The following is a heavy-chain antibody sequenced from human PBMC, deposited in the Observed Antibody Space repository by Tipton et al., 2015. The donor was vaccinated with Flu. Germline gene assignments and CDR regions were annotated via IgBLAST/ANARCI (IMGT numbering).Heavy chain of an antibody. V-gene: IGHV4-61*02. CDR2: IYTSGST. CDR3: AREGGDFWSGYYAYYFDY. J-gene: IGHJ4*02. Sequence: TLSLTCTVSGGSISSGSYYWSWIRQPAGKGLEWIGRIYTSGSTNYNPSLKSRVTISVDTSKNQFSLKLRSVTAADTAVYYCAREGGDFWSGYYAYYFDYWGQGTLVTVFS. CDR1: GGSISSGSYY. D-gene: IGHD3-3*01.